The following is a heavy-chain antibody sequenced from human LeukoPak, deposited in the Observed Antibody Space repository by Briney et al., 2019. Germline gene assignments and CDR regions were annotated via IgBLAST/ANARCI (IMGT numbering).Heavy chain of an antibody. CDR3: AKSGFLTVGELDY. D-gene: IGHD3-10*01. Sequence: GGSLRLSCAASGFTFSSYAMSWVRQAPGKGLEWVSAISGSGGSTYCADSVKGRFTISRDNSKNTLYLQMNSLRAEDTAVYYWAKSGFLTVGELDYWGQGTLVTVSS. V-gene: IGHV3-23*01. CDR1: GFTFSSYA. CDR2: ISGSGGST. J-gene: IGHJ4*01.